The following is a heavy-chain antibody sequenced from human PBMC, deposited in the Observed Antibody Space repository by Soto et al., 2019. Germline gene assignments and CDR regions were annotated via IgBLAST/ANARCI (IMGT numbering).Heavy chain of an antibody. J-gene: IGHJ6*02. CDR2: ISAYNGNT. Sequence: ASVKVSCKASGYTFTSYGISWVRQAPGQGLEWMGWISAYNGNTNYAQKLQGRVTMTTDTSTSTAYMELRSLRSDDTAVYYCARLKGGRITYYYYGMDVWGQGTTVTVSS. D-gene: IGHD1-26*01. CDR3: ARLKGGRITYYYYGMDV. CDR1: GYTFTSYG. V-gene: IGHV1-18*04.